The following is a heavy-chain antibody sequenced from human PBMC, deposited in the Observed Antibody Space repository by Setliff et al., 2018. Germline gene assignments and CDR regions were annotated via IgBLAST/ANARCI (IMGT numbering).Heavy chain of an antibody. Sequence: ASVKVSCKVSGGAFSNYGLSWVRQAPGQGLEWMGRISSYNDVTNYEQRFQGRVTMTTDTSASAAYMELRGLRPDDTAIYYCAISSLSICSGGSCPNAFDIWGQGTLVTVSS. D-gene: IGHD2-15*01. CDR2: ISSYNDVT. CDR1: GGAFSNYG. V-gene: IGHV1-18*01. CDR3: AISSLSICSGGSCPNAFDI. J-gene: IGHJ3*02.